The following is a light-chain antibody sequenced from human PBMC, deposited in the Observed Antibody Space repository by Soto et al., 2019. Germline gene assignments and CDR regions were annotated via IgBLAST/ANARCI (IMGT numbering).Light chain of an antibody. CDR3: QQYRSVPRT. V-gene: IGKV1-13*02. J-gene: IGKJ1*01. Sequence: QLTHSPSSLSASVGDRVTITCRASQGIERLLAWSQQKPGKAPKLLISDSSSLERGGPSRLSGSGSGTEFTLTISSLHPYDFANYYLQQYRSVPRTFGQGTKVDIK. CDR1: QGIERL. CDR2: DSS.